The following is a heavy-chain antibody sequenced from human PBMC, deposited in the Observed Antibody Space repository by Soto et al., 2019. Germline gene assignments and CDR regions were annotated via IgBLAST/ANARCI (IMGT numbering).Heavy chain of an antibody. CDR2: ISSSSSYI. D-gene: IGHD6-13*01. V-gene: IGHV3-21*01. Sequence: EVQLVESGGGLAKPGGSLRHSCAASGITFSSNSMNWLRQARAKGLERVSSISSSSSYIYYANSVKGRFTISRDNANNSLYLQMNIRGAEDKAVYYCAGAPGPYSSSSNPGSCGQGTLVAVSS. CDR3: AGAPGPYSSSSNPGS. J-gene: IGHJ5*02. CDR1: GITFSSNS.